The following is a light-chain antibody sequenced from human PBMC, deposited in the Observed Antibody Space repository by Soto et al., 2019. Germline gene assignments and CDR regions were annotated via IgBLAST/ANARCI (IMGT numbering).Light chain of an antibody. Sequence: DIQMTQSPSSLSASVGDRVTITCRASQRISSDLNWYRQKPGTAPKLLSYAASTLQSGVPSRFSGSGSGTDFTLTITSLQPEDFATYSCQQSYSTLLTFGPGTKVDIK. J-gene: IGKJ3*01. CDR3: QQSYSTLLT. CDR2: AAS. CDR1: QRISSD. V-gene: IGKV1-39*01.